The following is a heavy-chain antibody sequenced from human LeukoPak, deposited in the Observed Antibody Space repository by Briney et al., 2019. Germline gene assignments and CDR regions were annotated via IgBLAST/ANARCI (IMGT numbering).Heavy chain of an antibody. CDR3: ARDWYDSSTGYPTTDFVY. Sequence: SETLCLTCTVSGGSISSSSYYWGWIRHPPGKGLEWIGSSYYGGSNDYNPSFYSRVTISVDTSKNQNSLKLSSVTAADTAVYYCARDWYDSSTGYPTTDFVYWGQGTTVTVSS. D-gene: IGHD3/OR15-3a*01. J-gene: IGHJ4*02. V-gene: IGHV4-39*07. CDR2: SYYGGSN. CDR1: GGSISSSSYY.